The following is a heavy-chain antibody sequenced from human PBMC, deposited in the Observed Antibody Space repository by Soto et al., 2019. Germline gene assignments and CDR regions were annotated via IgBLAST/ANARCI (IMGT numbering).Heavy chain of an antibody. Sequence: QVQLVQSGGEGKKPGASVKVSCTASGYTFTNYGINWVRQAPGQGLEWMGWINGYNGKTNYAQKFQGIVTMTTDTSTTTAYMELRSLRSDDTAVYYCARGPDPTYFDYWGQGTLVTVSS. CDR1: GYTFTNYG. CDR2: INGYNGKT. CDR3: ARGPDPTYFDY. J-gene: IGHJ4*02. V-gene: IGHV1-18*01.